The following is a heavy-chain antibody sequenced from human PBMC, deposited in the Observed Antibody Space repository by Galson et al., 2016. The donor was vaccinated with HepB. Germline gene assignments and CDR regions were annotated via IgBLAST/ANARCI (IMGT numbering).Heavy chain of an antibody. V-gene: IGHV4-39*01. J-gene: IGHJ4*02. Sequence: SETLSLTCTVSGGSISSSHYYCGWIRQPPGKGLEWIGNCYYSASTYYNPSLKRRVTISVDTSKNQFSLKLTPVTAADTAVYYCATYLGGIVRASDYWVQGTLVTVSS. CDR3: ATYLGGIVRASDY. CDR2: CYYSAST. CDR1: GGSISSSHYY. D-gene: IGHD1-26*01.